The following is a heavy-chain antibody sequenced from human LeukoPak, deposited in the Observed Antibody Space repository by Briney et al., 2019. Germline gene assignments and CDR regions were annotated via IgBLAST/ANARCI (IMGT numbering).Heavy chain of an antibody. V-gene: IGHV1-69*15. J-gene: IGHJ4*02. D-gene: IGHD3-3*01. CDR2: IIPIFGTA. CDR1: RGTFISYA. CDR3: ARGRFLEWYPTQNYFDY. Sequence: GPSVKISCKASRGTFISYAISWVRQAPGQGLEWMGKIIPIFGTANYAQKFQGRVTITADESTSTAYMELSSLRSEDTAVYYCARGRFLEWYPTQNYFDYWGQGTLVTVSS.